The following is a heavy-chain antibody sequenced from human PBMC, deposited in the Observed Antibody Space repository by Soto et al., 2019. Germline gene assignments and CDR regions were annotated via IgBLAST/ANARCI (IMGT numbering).Heavy chain of an antibody. V-gene: IGHV6-1*01. Sequence: SQTLSLTCAISGDSVSNNRAAWDLIRQSPSRGLEWLGRTYYRSKWISDYSPSVKSRITINSDASKNQFSLQLNSVTPGDTAIYYCARDPPDFPSAFDCWGQVTLFSVSS. CDR3: ARDPPDFPSAFDC. CDR1: GDSVSNNRAA. J-gene: IGHJ4*02. D-gene: IGHD6-19*01. CDR2: TYYRSKWIS.